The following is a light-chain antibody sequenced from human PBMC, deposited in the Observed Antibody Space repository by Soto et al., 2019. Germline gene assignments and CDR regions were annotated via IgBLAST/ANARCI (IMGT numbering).Light chain of an antibody. CDR2: DAS. Sequence: DIQMTQSPPTLPAFVGDTVTITCRASQSVSSWLAWYQQKPGTAPNLLIYDASSLASGVPSRFSGSGSATKFTLTIRSLQPDDFATYYCQQYISFPTTFGQGTKVEMK. J-gene: IGKJ1*01. CDR3: QQYISFPTT. V-gene: IGKV1-5*01. CDR1: QSVSSW.